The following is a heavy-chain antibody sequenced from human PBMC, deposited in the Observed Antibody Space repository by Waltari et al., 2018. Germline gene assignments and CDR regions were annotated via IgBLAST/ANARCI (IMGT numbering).Heavy chain of an antibody. V-gene: IGHV1-69*01. CDR3: ATFGGNSNWFDP. D-gene: IGHD1-7*01. CDR1: RGAFITYA. J-gene: IGHJ5*02. CDR2: IIPISGTA. Sequence: QVQLVQSGAEVKNPGSTLKVSCKPSRGAFITYAISWVRQAPGQGLEWMGIIPISGTADYSQKFQGRITITADESTSTAYMELSGLKSDDTAVYYCATFGGNSNWFDPWGQGTLVTVSS.